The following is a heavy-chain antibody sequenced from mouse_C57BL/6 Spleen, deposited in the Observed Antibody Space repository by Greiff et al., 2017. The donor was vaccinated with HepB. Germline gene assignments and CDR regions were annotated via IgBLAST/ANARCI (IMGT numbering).Heavy chain of an antibody. J-gene: IGHJ2*01. V-gene: IGHV1-55*01. CDR3: AHAVNWRC. D-gene: IGHD4-1*01. CDR2: IYPGSGST. Sequence: QVQLQQPGAELVKPGASVKMSCKAPGYTFTSYWVTRVKPRPGQGLEWIGDIYPGSGSTNYNEKFKSKATLTVDTSSSTAYMQLSSLTSEGSAVYHCAHAVNWRCCGEGSPPSDSS. CDR1: GYTFTSYW.